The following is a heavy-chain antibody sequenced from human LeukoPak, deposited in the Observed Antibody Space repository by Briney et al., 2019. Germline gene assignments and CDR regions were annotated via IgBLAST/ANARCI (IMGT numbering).Heavy chain of an antibody. CDR2: IYSGGST. D-gene: IGHD6-13*01. CDR1: GFTVSSIY. CDR3: ARGPPGDIAAAGQIDY. J-gene: IGHJ4*02. Sequence: GGSLRLSCAASGFTVSSIYMSWVRQAPGKGLEWVSVIYSGGSTYYADSAKGRFTISRDNSKNTLYLQMNSLRAEDTAVYYCARGPPGDIAAAGQIDYWGQGTLVTVSS. V-gene: IGHV3-66*01.